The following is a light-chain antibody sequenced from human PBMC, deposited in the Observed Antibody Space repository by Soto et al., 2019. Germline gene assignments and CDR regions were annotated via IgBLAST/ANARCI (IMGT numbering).Light chain of an antibody. CDR2: DAS. Sequence: EIVLTQSPGTLSLSPGERATLSCRASQSVSSKLAWYQQKPGQAPRLLIYDASNRATGIPARFSGSGSGTDFTLTISSLEPEDFAVYYCQQRSNWPALTFGGGTKVDIK. J-gene: IGKJ4*01. CDR3: QQRSNWPALT. V-gene: IGKV3-11*01. CDR1: QSVSSK.